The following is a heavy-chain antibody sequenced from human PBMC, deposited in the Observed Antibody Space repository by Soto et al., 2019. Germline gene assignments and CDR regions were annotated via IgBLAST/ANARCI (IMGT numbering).Heavy chain of an antibody. J-gene: IGHJ6*02. V-gene: IGHV4-30-4*01. Sequence: TLSLTFTVSGGSISSGDYYWSWIRQPPGKGLEWIGYIYYSGGTYYNPSLKSRVTISVDTSKNQFSLKLSSVTAADTAVYYCARDWGITGTWNYYYYYGMDVWGQGTTVTVPS. CDR2: IYYSGGT. D-gene: IGHD1-7*01. CDR3: ARDWGITGTWNYYYYYGMDV. CDR1: GGSISSGDYY.